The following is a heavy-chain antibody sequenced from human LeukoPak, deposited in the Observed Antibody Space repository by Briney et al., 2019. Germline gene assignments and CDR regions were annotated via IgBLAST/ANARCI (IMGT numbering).Heavy chain of an antibody. CDR1: GFSFRTYA. CDR3: AKTPY. Sequence: PGGSLRLSCAASGFSFRTYAMNRVRQAPGKGLDWVSTITNNGDATYYAASVKGRFTISRDNSKNTLYLQMNSLRAEDTAIYYCAKTPYWGQGTLVTVSS. J-gene: IGHJ4*02. V-gene: IGHV3-23*01. CDR2: ITNNGDAT.